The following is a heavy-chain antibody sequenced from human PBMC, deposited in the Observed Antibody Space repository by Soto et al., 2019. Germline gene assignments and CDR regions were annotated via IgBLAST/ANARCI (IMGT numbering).Heavy chain of an antibody. V-gene: IGHV1-69*13. CDR2: IIPIFGTA. J-gene: IGHJ4*02. Sequence: SVKVSCKASGGTFSSYAISWVRQAPGQGLEWMGGIIPIFGTADYAQKFQGRVTITADESTSTGNMELSILRSEDTAVYYCASHYDSSGYYYRGLDYWGQGTLVTVSS. D-gene: IGHD3-22*01. CDR3: ASHYDSSGYYYRGLDY. CDR1: GGTFSSYA.